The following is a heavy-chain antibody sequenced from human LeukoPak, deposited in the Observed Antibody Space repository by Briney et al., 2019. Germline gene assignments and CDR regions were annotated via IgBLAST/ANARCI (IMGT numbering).Heavy chain of an antibody. Sequence: GGSLRLSCAASGFTFSSYAMSWVRQAPGKGLEWVSAISGSGGSTYYADSVKGRFTISRDNSKNTLYLPMNSLRAEDTAVYYCAKVRRELLSYFDYWGQGTLVTVSS. CDR2: ISGSGGST. D-gene: IGHD1-26*01. V-gene: IGHV3-23*01. J-gene: IGHJ4*02. CDR1: GFTFSSYA. CDR3: AKVRRELLSYFDY.